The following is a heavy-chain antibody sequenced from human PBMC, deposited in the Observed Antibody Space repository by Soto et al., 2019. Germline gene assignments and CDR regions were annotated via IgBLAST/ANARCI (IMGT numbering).Heavy chain of an antibody. V-gene: IGHV4-59*08. J-gene: IGHJ4*02. CDR1: GGSISSYY. D-gene: IGHD3-16*01. CDR3: ASLWGWSVDY. Sequence: QVQLQESGPGLVKPSETLSLTCTVSGGSISSYYWSWIRQPPGKGLEWIGYIYYSGSTYYNPPLKSRVTISVDTCKNQFSLKLSSVTAADTAVYYCASLWGWSVDYWGQGTLVTVSS. CDR2: IYYSGST.